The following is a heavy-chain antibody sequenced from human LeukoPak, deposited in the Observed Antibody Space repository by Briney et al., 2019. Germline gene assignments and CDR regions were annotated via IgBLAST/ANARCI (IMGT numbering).Heavy chain of an antibody. D-gene: IGHD3-3*01. CDR1: GYSFTSYW. CDR2: IYPGDSDT. Sequence: NPGESLQISCQGSGYSFTSYWIGWVRQLPGKGLEWMGIIYPGDSDTRYSPSFQGQVTISADKSISTAYLQWSSLKASDTAMYYCARGLAYYDFWSGYYRLTNFDYWGQGTLVTVSS. CDR3: ARGLAYYDFWSGYYRLTNFDY. J-gene: IGHJ4*02. V-gene: IGHV5-51*01.